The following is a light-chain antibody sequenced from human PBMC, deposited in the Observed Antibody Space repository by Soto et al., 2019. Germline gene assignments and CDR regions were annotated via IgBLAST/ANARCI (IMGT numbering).Light chain of an antibody. J-gene: IGKJ1*01. CDR2: DAS. CDR3: LQYNGYYRT. V-gene: IGKV1-5*01. CDR1: QTISGW. Sequence: DIQMTQSPSTLSVSVGDTVTITCRASQTISGWLAWYQQRPGKAPNLLIFDASTLESGVPSRFSGSGSGTTFTLTISSLQSDDFATYYCLQYNGYYRTFGQGTKVEIK.